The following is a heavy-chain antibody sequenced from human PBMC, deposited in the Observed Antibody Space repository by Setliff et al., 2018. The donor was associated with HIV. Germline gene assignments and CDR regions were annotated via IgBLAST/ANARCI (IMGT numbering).Heavy chain of an antibody. CDR3: ARHPRGSIAAAASSFDY. J-gene: IGHJ4*02. CDR1: GGSISSSSYY. D-gene: IGHD6-13*01. Sequence: SETLSLTCTVSGGSISSSSYYWGWIRQPPGKGLEWIGTIYYSGSTYSNPSLKSRVTMSVDTSKNQFSLKLISVTAADTAVYYCARHPRGSIAAAASSFDYWGQGTLVTVSS. CDR2: IYYSGST. V-gene: IGHV4-39*01.